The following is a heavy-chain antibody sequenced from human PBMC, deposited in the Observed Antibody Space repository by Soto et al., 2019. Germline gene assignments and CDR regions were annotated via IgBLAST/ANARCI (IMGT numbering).Heavy chain of an antibody. J-gene: IGHJ3*02. CDR3: AHIVVVVPAAYDAFDI. D-gene: IGHD2-2*01. CDR1: GFSLSTSGVG. Sequence: QITLKESGPTLVKPTQTLTLTCTFSGFSLSTSGVGVGWIRQPPGKAPEWLALIYWDDDKRYSPSLKSRLTITKDTSKNQVVLTITNMDPVDTATYYCAHIVVVVPAAYDAFDIWGQGTMVTVSS. V-gene: IGHV2-5*02. CDR2: IYWDDDK.